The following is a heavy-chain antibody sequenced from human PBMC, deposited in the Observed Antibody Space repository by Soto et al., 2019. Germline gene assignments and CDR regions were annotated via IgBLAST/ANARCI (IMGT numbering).Heavy chain of an antibody. CDR1: GYTFTSYY. V-gene: IGHV1-46*01. Sequence: ASVKVSCKASGYTFTSYYMHWVRQAPGQGLEWMGIINPSGGSTSYAQKFQDRVTMTRDTSTSTVYMELSSLRSEDTAVYYCARDQTYYDFWSGYYDYWGQGTLVTVSS. D-gene: IGHD3-3*01. CDR3: ARDQTYYDFWSGYYDY. J-gene: IGHJ4*02. CDR2: INPSGGST.